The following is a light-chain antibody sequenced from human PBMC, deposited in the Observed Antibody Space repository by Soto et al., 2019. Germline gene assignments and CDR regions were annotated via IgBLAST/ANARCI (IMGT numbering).Light chain of an antibody. CDR3: QQYHSRRT. CDR2: DAS. Sequence: IQMTPFPSTLSASVGDRVTITCRASQDINDWLAWYQQKPGNAPKFLIYDASTLQSGVPSRFSGSGSGTEFTLTISSLQPDDFATYYCQQYHSRRTFGQGTKVDIK. V-gene: IGKV1-5*01. CDR1: QDINDW. J-gene: IGKJ1*01.